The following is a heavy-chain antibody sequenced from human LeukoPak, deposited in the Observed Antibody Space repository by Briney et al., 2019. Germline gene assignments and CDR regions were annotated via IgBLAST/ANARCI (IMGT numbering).Heavy chain of an antibody. CDR1: GGSISTYY. CDR2: ISPSGST. CDR3: ARARYNEGGDFDY. D-gene: IGHD1-14*01. V-gene: IGHV4-4*07. Sequence: PSETLSLTCTVSGGSISTYYWSWIRQPAGKGLEWIGRISPSGSTNYNPSLKSRVTMSLDTSKNQFSLKLSSVTAADTAVYYCARARYNEGGDFDYWGQGTLVTVSS. J-gene: IGHJ4*02.